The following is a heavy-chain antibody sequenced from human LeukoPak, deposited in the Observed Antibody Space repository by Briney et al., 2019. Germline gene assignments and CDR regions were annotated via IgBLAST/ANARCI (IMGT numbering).Heavy chain of an antibody. D-gene: IGHD6-6*01. CDR2: INHSGST. V-gene: IGHV4-34*01. CDR1: GGSFSGYY. J-gene: IGHJ4*02. Sequence: SETLSLTCAVYGGSFSGYYWSWIRQPPGKGLEWIGEINHSGSTNYNPSLKSRVTISVDTSKNQFSLKLSSVTAADTAVYYCARGPPNSSPKFDYWGQGTLVTVSS. CDR3: ARGPPNSSPKFDY.